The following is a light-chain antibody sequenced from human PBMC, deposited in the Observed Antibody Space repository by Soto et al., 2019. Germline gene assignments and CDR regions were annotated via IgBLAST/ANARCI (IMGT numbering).Light chain of an antibody. V-gene: IGKV3-15*01. CDR2: GAS. J-gene: IGKJ4*01. CDR1: QSISNN. CDR3: QQYNNWPPLT. Sequence: EVVMTQSPATLSVSPGDRAPLSCRASQSISNNLAWYQQAPGQAPRLLIYGASTRATGIPARFSGSGSGTEFTLTISSLQTEDFAVYYCQQYNNWPPLTFGGGTKVDIK.